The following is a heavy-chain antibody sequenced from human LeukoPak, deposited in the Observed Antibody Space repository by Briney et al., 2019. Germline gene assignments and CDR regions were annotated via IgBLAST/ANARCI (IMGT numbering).Heavy chain of an antibody. Sequence: GGSLRLSCAASGFTFSSYTMHWVRQIPGERPEWVSSISGDTTYIYYADSLKGRFTISRDNTNTSLFLQMNSLRAEDTAVYYCARQTSGSGSHDYWGQGTLVTVSS. D-gene: IGHD3-10*01. CDR3: ARQTSGSGSHDY. CDR1: GFTFSSYT. J-gene: IGHJ4*02. CDR2: ISGDTTYI. V-gene: IGHV3-21*01.